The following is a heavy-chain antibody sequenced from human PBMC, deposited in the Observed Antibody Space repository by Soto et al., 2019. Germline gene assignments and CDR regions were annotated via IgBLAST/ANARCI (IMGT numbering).Heavy chain of an antibody. CDR3: ARSRQYYDFDYYYGMDV. CDR2: INPNSGGT. D-gene: IGHD3-3*01. J-gene: IGHJ6*02. CDR1: GYTFTGYY. Sequence: QVQLVQSGAEVKKPGASVKVSCKASGYTFTGYYMHWVRQAPGQGLEWMGWINPNSGGTNYAQKFQGWVTMTRDTSISTAYMELSRLRSDDTAVYYCARSRQYYDFDYYYGMDVWGQGTTVTVSS. V-gene: IGHV1-2*04.